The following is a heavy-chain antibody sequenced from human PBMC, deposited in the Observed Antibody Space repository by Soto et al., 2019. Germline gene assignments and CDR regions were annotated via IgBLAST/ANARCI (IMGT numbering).Heavy chain of an antibody. Sequence: SETLSLTCTVPGGSISSGNYYWSWIRQHPGKGLEWIGYIYYSGSPYYNPSLKSRVTISVDTSKNQFSLKLSSVTAADTAVYYCARDSATVTTSTFDYWGQGTLVTVSS. CDR2: IYYSGSP. CDR1: GGSISSGNYY. V-gene: IGHV4-31*03. CDR3: ARDSATVTTSTFDY. J-gene: IGHJ4*02. D-gene: IGHD4-17*01.